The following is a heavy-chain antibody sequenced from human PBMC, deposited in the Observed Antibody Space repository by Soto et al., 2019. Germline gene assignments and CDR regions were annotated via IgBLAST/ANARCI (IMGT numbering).Heavy chain of an antibody. CDR1: GFTFDDYA. D-gene: IGHD4-17*01. CDR3: AKDITLDYGDLDAFDI. CDR2: ISWNSGSI. V-gene: IGHV3-9*01. Sequence: GGSLRLSCAASGFTFDDYAMHWVRQAPGKGLEWVSGISWNSGSIGYADSVKGRFTISRDNAKNSLYLQMNSLRAEDTALYYCAKDITLDYGDLDAFDIWGQGTMVTVSS. J-gene: IGHJ3*02.